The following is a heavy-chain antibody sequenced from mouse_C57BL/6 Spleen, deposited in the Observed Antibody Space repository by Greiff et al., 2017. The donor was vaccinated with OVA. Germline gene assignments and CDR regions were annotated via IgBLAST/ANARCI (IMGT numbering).Heavy chain of an antibody. V-gene: IGHV1-69*01. D-gene: IGHD2-4*01. CDR2: IDPSDSYT. Sequence: VQLQQPGAKLVMPGASVKLSCKASGYTFTSYWMHWVKQRPGQGLEWIGEIDPSDSYTNYNQKFKGKSTLTVDKSSSTAYMQLSSLTSEDSAVYYCAREDYNWYFDVWGTGTTVTVSS. CDR3: AREDYNWYFDV. J-gene: IGHJ1*03. CDR1: GYTFTSYW.